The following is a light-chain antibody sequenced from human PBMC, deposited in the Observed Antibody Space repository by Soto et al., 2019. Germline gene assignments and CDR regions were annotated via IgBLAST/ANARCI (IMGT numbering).Light chain of an antibody. CDR2: DAS. CDR1: QSVSYY. Sequence: EILMTQSPATLSVSPGERVTFSCRASQSVSYYLAWYQQKPGQAPRLLIYDASTRATGIPVRFSGSGSGTEFTLTISRLEPEDFAVYYCQHYGSSWTFGQGTKVEIK. V-gene: IGKV3-15*01. J-gene: IGKJ1*01. CDR3: QHYGSSWT.